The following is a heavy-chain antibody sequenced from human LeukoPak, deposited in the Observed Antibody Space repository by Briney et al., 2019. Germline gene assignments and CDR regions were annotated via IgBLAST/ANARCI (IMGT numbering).Heavy chain of an antibody. D-gene: IGHD2-2*01. CDR2: IKSKTDDGTT. CDR3: ITGSSSCYGCFDY. V-gene: IGHV3-15*01. J-gene: IGHJ4*02. CDR1: GFTFSNAW. Sequence: SGGSLRLSCAASGFTFSNAWMSWVRQAPGKRLEWVGRIKSKTDDGTTDYAAPVKGRFTISRDDSKNTLYLQMNSLKTEDTAVYYCITGSSSCYGCFDYWGQGTLVTVSS.